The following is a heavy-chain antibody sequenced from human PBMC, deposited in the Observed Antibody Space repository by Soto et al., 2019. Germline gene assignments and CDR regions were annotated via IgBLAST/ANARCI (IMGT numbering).Heavy chain of an antibody. Sequence: SATLSLTCTVSGCTISSWYWSWIRQPPGKGLEWIGYIYYSGSTNCNPSLKSRVTISVDTSKNQFSLKLSSVTAADTAVYYCARRYGSAIDYWGQGTLVTVS. CDR3: ARRYGSAIDY. V-gene: IGHV4-59*08. CDR1: GCTISSWY. CDR2: IYYSGST. J-gene: IGHJ4*02. D-gene: IGHD1-26*01.